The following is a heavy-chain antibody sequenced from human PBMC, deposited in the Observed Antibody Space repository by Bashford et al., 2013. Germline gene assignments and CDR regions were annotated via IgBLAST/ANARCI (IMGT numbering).Heavy chain of an antibody. CDR3: ARDSWGLVPSVDWYFDL. D-gene: IGHD6-19*01. CDR2: IWHDGSNT. J-gene: IGHJ2*01. V-gene: IGHV3-33*01. Sequence: VRQAPGKGLEWVAVIWHDGSNTYYADSVKGRFTISRDNSKNTLYLQMNSLRAEDTAVYYCARDSWGLVPSVDWYFDLWGRGTLVTVSS.